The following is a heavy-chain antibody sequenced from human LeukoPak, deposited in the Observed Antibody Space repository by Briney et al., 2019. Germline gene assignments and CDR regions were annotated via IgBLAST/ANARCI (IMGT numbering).Heavy chain of an antibody. CDR1: GYTFTGYY. V-gene: IGHV1-46*01. CDR2: INPSGGST. Sequence: ASVKVSCKASGYTFTGYYMHWVRQAPGQGLEWMGIINPSGGSTSYAQKFQGRVTMTRDTSTSTVYMELSSLRSEDTAVYYCARRYCSGGSCYSAFDYWGQGTLVTVSS. D-gene: IGHD2-15*01. CDR3: ARRYCSGGSCYSAFDY. J-gene: IGHJ4*02.